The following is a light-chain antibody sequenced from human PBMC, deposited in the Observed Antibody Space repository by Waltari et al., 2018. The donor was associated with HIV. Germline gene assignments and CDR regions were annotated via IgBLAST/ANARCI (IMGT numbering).Light chain of an antibody. J-gene: IGLJ3*02. CDR3: ASWDDNWSHWV. CDR1: TSHIGTTF. Sequence: QSVLTQPPSASRSPGPSVPMSCSGPTSHIGTTFVSSYQQVPGGAPKLVVYRNAQRPPGAPDRCTAAKSGASASLAITGLQADDVAAYYRASWDDNWSHWVFGGRTKLTV. CDR2: RNA. V-gene: IGLV1-47*01.